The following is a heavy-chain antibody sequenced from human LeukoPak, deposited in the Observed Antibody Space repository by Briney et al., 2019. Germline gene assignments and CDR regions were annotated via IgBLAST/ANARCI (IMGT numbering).Heavy chain of an antibody. J-gene: IGHJ6*03. CDR2: ISGSGSIT. CDR3: AKAYYDFWSGNHHMDV. Sequence: PGGSLRLSCAASGFTFSSYAMSWVRQAPGKGLEWVSAISGSGSITYYADSVKGRFTISRDNSRNTLYLQMNSLRAEDTAVYYCAKAYYDFWSGNHHMDVWGKGTTVTVSS. CDR1: GFTFSSYA. V-gene: IGHV3-23*01. D-gene: IGHD3-3*01.